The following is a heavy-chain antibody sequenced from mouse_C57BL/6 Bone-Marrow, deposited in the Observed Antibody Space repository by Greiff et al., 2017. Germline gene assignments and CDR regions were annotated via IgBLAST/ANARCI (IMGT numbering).Heavy chain of an antibody. CDR1: GFNIKDDY. J-gene: IGHJ2*01. Sequence: VQLQQSGAELVRPGASVTLSCTASGFNIKDDYMHWVKQRPEPGLEWIGWIDPENGDTAYASKFQGKATIPADTSSNTAYLQLSSLTSEDTAVYYCTSSPSYCDYWGQDTTLTVSS. V-gene: IGHV14-4*01. CDR2: IDPENGDT. D-gene: IGHD1-1*01. CDR3: TSSPSYCDY.